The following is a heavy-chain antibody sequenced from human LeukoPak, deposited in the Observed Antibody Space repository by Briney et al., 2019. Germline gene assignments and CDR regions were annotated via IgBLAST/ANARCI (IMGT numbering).Heavy chain of an antibody. Sequence: ASVKVSCKASGYTFTSYAMHWVRQAPGQRLEWMGWINAGNGNSKYSQKFQGRVTITRDTSASTAYMELSSLRSEDTAVYYCARDIRRPIPAAQNLDYWGQGTLVTVSS. CDR2: INAGNGNS. V-gene: IGHV1-3*01. CDR1: GYTFTSYA. CDR3: ARDIRRPIPAAQNLDY. J-gene: IGHJ4*02. D-gene: IGHD2-2*01.